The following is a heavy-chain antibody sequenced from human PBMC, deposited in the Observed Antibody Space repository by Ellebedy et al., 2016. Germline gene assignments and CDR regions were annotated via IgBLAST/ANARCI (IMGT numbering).Heavy chain of an antibody. CDR3: ARGSLLWFGELYY. V-gene: IGHV3-11*04. CDR1: GFTFSDYY. J-gene: IGHJ4*02. Sequence: GGSLRLXXAASGFTFSDYYMSWIRQAPGKGLEWVSYISSSGSTIYYADSVKGRFTISRDNAKNSLYLQMNSLRAEDTAVYYCARGSLLWFGELYYWGQGTLVTVSS. D-gene: IGHD3-10*01. CDR2: ISSSGSTI.